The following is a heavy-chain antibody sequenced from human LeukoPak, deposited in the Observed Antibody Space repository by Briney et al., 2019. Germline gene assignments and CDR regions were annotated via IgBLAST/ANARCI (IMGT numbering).Heavy chain of an antibody. Sequence: PGRSLRLSCAASGFTFSSYGMHWVRQAPGKGLEWVAVISYDGSNKYYADSVKGRFTISRDNSKNTLYLQMNSLRAEDTAVYYCARDLSRRSGWSLNYYYYYGMDVWGQGTTVTVSS. CDR3: ARDLSRRSGWSLNYYYYYGMDV. CDR1: GFTFSSYG. V-gene: IGHV3-30*03. D-gene: IGHD6-19*01. CDR2: ISYDGSNK. J-gene: IGHJ6*02.